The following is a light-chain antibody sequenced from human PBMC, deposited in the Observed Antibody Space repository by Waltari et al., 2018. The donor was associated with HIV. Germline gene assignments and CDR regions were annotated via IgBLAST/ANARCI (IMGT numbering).Light chain of an antibody. CDR1: SLRRYS. Sequence: SSDLTQDPAVSVALGQTVRITCQGDSLRRYSANWYQQKPGQAPVVVMYGKDNRPSVIPDRFSGSSSGNTGSLTITGAQAEDEAVYYCDSRDTNDKHHVFGTGTKVTV. CDR3: DSRDTNDKHHV. V-gene: IGLV3-19*01. J-gene: IGLJ1*01. CDR2: GKD.